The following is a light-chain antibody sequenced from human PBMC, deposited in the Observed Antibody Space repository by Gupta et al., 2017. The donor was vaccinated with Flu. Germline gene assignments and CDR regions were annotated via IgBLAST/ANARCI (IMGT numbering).Light chain of an antibody. V-gene: IGKV1-33*01. CDR1: HDIRRF. Sequence: DTQMSHSPSSLSASVGDRLTITCQASHDIRRFLNWYQPKPGKAPNLLIFDANNSETGVPSRFSGSGFGTTFTFTIISLQPEDFATYYCQRYGNLPLTFGEGTKVEI. CDR3: QRYGNLPLT. CDR2: DAN. J-gene: IGKJ4*01.